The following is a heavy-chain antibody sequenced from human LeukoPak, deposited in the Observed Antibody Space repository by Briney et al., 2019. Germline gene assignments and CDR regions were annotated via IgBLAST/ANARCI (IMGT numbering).Heavy chain of an antibody. CDR3: ARAGGAVAGNEFDY. CDR1: GFTFSSCA. CDR2: ISSNGGST. D-gene: IGHD6-19*01. Sequence: GGSLRLSCAASGFTFSSCAMHWVRQAPGKGLEYVSAISSNGGSTYYANSVKGRFTISRDNSKNTLYLQMGSLRAEDMAVYYCARAGGAVAGNEFDYWGQGTLVTVSS. V-gene: IGHV3-64*01. J-gene: IGHJ4*02.